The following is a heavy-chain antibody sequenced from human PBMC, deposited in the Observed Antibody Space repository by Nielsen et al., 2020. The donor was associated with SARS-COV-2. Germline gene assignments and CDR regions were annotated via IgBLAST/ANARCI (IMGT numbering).Heavy chain of an antibody. J-gene: IGHJ4*02. CDR2: ISDDGSHE. Sequence: GESLKISCGASGFTFSNYVMHWVRQAPGKGLEWVALISDDGSHEYYADSVKGRFTISRDNSKKTVSLQMSRLRHEDTAVYYCATADDYDYWGQGTVVTVSS. CDR1: GFTFSNYV. D-gene: IGHD4-11*01. V-gene: IGHV3-30*03. CDR3: ATADDYDY.